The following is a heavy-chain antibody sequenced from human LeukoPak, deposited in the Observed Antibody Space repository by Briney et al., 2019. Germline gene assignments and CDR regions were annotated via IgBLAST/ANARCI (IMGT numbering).Heavy chain of an antibody. CDR1: GFTFSSYC. CDR2: INHDGSKK. CDR3: ARDHCSSTSCSTFDY. Sequence: GGSLRLSCEASGFTFSSYCMSWVRQAPGKGLEWVANINHDGSKKYYADTVKGRFTISRDNAKNPQYLQMNSLRAEDTAVYYCARDHCSSTSCSTFDYWGQGTVVTVSS. V-gene: IGHV3-7*03. J-gene: IGHJ4*02. D-gene: IGHD2-2*01.